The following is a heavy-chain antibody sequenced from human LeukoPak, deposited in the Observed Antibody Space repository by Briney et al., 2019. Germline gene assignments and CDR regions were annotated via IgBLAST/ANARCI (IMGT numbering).Heavy chain of an antibody. D-gene: IGHD4-23*01. V-gene: IGHV4-34*01. Sequence: SETLSLTCAVYGGSLSGYYWTWIRQPPGKGLEWIGEINHSGSTNYSPSLKSRVTMSVDTSNNQFSLKLSSVTAADTAVYFCAKYGGGSYGYFNLWGRGTLVTVSS. CDR1: GGSLSGYY. J-gene: IGHJ2*01. CDR3: AKYGGGSYGYFNL. CDR2: INHSGST.